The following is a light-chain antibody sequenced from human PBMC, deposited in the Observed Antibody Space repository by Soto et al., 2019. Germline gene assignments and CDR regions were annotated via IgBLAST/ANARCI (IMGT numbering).Light chain of an antibody. J-gene: IGKJ4*01. CDR1: QGISQY. Sequence: DIHLTQSPSLLSASVGDRFTITFRASQGISQYVACYQQKPGKARKLLIYAATVLQGGIPSRFSGTPSDTVFILTLSSIQPEAFATSYWKKVKSYKHPVGGGTTV. CDR2: AAT. CDR3: KKVKSYKHP. V-gene: IGKV1-9*01.